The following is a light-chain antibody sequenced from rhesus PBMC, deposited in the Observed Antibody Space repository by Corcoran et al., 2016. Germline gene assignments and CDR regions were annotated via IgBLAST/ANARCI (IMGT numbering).Light chain of an antibody. J-gene: IGKJ4*01. CDR3: QHGYGTPLT. CDR2: KAS. Sequence: DIQMTQSPSSLSASVGDRVTITCRASENVNNYLNCYQQKPGKAPKLLIYKASTLQSGVPSRFSCSGAGTDYTFTSSSLQPEDVATYYGQHGYGTPLTFGGGTKVELK. CDR1: ENVNNY. V-gene: IGKV1-74*01.